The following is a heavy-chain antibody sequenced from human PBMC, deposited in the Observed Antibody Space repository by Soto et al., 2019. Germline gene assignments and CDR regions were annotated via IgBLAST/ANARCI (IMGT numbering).Heavy chain of an antibody. V-gene: IGHV1-69*13. CDR3: ASPSPYCTNGVCYRYDAFDI. J-gene: IGHJ3*02. CDR1: GGTFSSYA. CDR2: IIPIFGTA. D-gene: IGHD2-8*01. Sequence: SVKVSCKASGGTFSSYAISWVRQAPGQGLEWMGGIIPIFGTANYAQKFQGRVTIAADESTSTAYMELSSLRSEDTAVYYCASPSPYCTNGVCYRYDAFDIWGQGTMVTVSS.